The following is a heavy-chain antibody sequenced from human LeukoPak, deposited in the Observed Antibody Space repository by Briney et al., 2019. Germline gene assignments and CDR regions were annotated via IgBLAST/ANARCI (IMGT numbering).Heavy chain of an antibody. V-gene: IGHV1-69*13. D-gene: IGHD6-13*01. CDR1: RGTFGSYA. CDR2: IIPIFGTA. J-gene: IGHJ4*02. CDR3: ARDTDIAAAGTECDY. Sequence: ASVKVSCKASRGTFGSYAISWGRQSPGQRLKGRGGIIPIFGTANYAQKFQGRVTITADESTSTAYMELSTLRSEDTAVYYCARDTDIAAAGTECDYWGQGTLVTVSS.